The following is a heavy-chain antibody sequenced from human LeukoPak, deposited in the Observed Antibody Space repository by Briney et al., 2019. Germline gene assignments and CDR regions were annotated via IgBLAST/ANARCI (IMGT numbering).Heavy chain of an antibody. Sequence: GASVKVSCKASGYTFTGYYMHWVRQAPGQGLEWMGWINPNSGGTNYAQKFQGRVTMTRDTSISTAYMELSRLRSDDTAVYYCARSPEYYDTLTGYKSPFDYWGQGTLVTVSS. CDR2: INPNSGGT. D-gene: IGHD3-9*01. J-gene: IGHJ4*02. CDR3: ARSPEYYDTLTGYKSPFDY. V-gene: IGHV1-2*02. CDR1: GYTFTGYY.